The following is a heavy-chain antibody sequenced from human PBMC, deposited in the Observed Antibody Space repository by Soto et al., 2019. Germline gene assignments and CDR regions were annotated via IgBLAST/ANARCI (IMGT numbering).Heavy chain of an antibody. CDR2: IWYDGSNK. CDR1: GFTFSSYG. Sequence: QVQLVESGGGVVQPGRSLRLSCAASGFTFSSYGMHWVRQAPGKGLEWVAVIWYDGSNKYYADSVKGRFTISRDNSKNTLYLQMSSLRAEDTAVYYCARDKVRYSSISWFDPWGQGTLVTVSS. V-gene: IGHV3-33*01. D-gene: IGHD6-13*01. CDR3: ARDKVRYSSISWFDP. J-gene: IGHJ5*02.